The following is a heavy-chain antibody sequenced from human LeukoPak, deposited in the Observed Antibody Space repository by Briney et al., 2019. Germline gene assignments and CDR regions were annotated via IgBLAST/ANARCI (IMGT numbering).Heavy chain of an antibody. CDR3: AKGARIAAARAHFDY. CDR2: ISGRGGST. CDR1: GFTFSSYA. J-gene: IGHJ4*02. V-gene: IGHV3-23*01. D-gene: IGHD6-13*01. Sequence: GGSLRLSCAASGFTFSSYAMSWVRQAPGKGRECGSAISGRGGSTYYADSVKGRFTISRDNSKNTLYLQMNSLRAEDTAVYYCAKGARIAAARAHFDYWGQGTLVTVSS.